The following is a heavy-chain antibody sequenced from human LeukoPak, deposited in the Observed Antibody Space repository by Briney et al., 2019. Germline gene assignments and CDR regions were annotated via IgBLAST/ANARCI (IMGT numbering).Heavy chain of an antibody. D-gene: IGHD6-19*01. CDR1: GFTFSSYA. CDR2: ISYDGSNK. V-gene: IGHV3-30*04. CDR3: ANLIYSSGWYSDAFDI. Sequence: GGSLRLSCAASGFTFSSYAMHWVRQAPGKGLEWVAVISYDGSNKYYADSVKGRFTISRDNSKNTLYLQVNSLRAEDTAVYYCANLIYSSGWYSDAFDIWGQGTMVTVSS. J-gene: IGHJ3*02.